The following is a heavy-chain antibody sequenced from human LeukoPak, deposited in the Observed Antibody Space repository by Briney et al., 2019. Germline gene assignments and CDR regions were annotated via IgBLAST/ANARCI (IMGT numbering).Heavy chain of an antibody. CDR1: GFTFSSYG. CDR3: AKFSGTREYSGSYYRAPEPFDY. CDR2: IWYDGSNK. J-gene: IGHJ4*02. D-gene: IGHD1-26*01. Sequence: PGGSLRLSCAASGFTFSSYGMHWVRQAPGKGLEWVAVIWYDGSNKYYADSVKGRFTISRDNSKNTLYLQMNSLRAEDTAVYYCAKFSGTREYSGSYYRAPEPFDYWGQGTLVTVSS. V-gene: IGHV3-33*06.